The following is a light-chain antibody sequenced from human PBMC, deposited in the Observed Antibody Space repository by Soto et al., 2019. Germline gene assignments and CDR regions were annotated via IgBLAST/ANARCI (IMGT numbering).Light chain of an antibody. Sequence: SALTQPASVSGSPGQSITISCTGTSSDVGGYNYVSWYQQHPGKAPKLMIYEVSNRPSGVSNRFSGSKSGNTASLTISGLQAVDEADYYCSSYTSSSTLVFGTGSKVTVL. J-gene: IGLJ1*01. CDR1: SSDVGGYNY. CDR3: SSYTSSSTLV. V-gene: IGLV2-14*01. CDR2: EVS.